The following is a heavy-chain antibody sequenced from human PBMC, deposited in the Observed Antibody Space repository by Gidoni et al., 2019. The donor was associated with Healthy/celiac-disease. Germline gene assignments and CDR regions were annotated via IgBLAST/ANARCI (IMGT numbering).Heavy chain of an antibody. J-gene: IGHJ4*02. CDR2: SSGSGGST. CDR3: AKGTERNYDILTGYPAFYY. D-gene: IGHD3-9*01. CDR1: GFTFSSYA. V-gene: IGHV3-23*01. Sequence: VQLLESGGGLVQPGGSLSLSCAASGFTFSSYAMSWVRQAPGKGLEGVTASSGSGGSTFYADSVKGRFTISRDNSKNTLYLQMNSLRAEDTAVYYWAKGTERNYDILTGYPAFYYWGQGTLVTVSS.